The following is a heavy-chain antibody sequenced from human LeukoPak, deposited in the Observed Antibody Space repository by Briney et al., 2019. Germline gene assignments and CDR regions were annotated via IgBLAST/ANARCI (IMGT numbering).Heavy chain of an antibody. CDR3: ARVDSSGWPYYFDY. CDR1: GGSVSSYY. Sequence: SETLSLTCTVSGGSVSSYYWSWIRQPPGKGLEWIGYIYYSGSTNYNPSLKSRVTISVDTSRNQFSLKLSSVTAAETAVYYCARVDSSGWPYYFDYWGQGTLVTVSS. V-gene: IGHV4-59*02. J-gene: IGHJ4*02. D-gene: IGHD6-19*01. CDR2: IYYSGST.